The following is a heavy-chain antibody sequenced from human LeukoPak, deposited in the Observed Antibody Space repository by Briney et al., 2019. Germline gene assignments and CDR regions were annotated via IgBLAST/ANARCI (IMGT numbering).Heavy chain of an antibody. Sequence: ASVKVSCKASGYTFTDYYMHWVRQAPGQGLEWMGWINPNSGGTDTAQKFRGRVTMTRDTSISTAYMDLSRLRSDDTAVYFCTRDHCTSTSCYEDYYYGMGVWGQGTTVTVSS. D-gene: IGHD2-2*01. CDR3: TRDHCTSTSCYEDYYYGMGV. CDR1: GYTFTDYY. V-gene: IGHV1-2*02. CDR2: INPNSGGT. J-gene: IGHJ6*02.